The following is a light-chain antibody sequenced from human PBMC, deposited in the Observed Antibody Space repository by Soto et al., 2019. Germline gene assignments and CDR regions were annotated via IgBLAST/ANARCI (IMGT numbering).Light chain of an antibody. V-gene: IGLV1-47*01. J-gene: IGLJ2*01. CDR3: AAWDDSLSGVV. CDR2: RNS. CDR1: SFNIGSNY. Sequence: QSVLTQPPSASGTPVQRVTISCSGSSFNIGSNYVYWYQQLPGTVPQLLIYRNSERPSGVPDRFSGSKSGTSASLAISGLRSEDEADYYCAAWDDSLSGVVFGGGTKLTVL.